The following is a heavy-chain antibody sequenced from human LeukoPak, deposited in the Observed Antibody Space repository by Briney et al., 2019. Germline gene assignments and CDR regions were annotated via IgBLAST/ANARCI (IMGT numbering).Heavy chain of an antibody. D-gene: IGHD5-18*01. CDR1: GGSISSYY. J-gene: IGHJ4*02. Sequence: SETLSLTCTVSGGSISSYYWSWIRQPPEKGLEWIGYIYYSGSTNYNPSLKSRVTISVDTSKNQFSLKLSSVTAADTAVYYCARGGYSYGLFDYWGQGTLVTVSS. V-gene: IGHV4-59*01. CDR2: IYYSGST. CDR3: ARGGYSYGLFDY.